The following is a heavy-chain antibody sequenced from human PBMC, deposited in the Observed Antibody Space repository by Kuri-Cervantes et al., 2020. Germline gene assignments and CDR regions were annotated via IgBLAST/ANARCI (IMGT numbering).Heavy chain of an antibody. CDR2: IDSDGSST. CDR3: ARSCVGGTCQATAFDY. Sequence: GGSLRLSCEASGFTFSGYWMHWVRQVPGKGLVWVARIDSDGSSTIYVDSVKGRFIISRDNSKNTLYLQMNSLRAEDTAIYSCARSCVGGTCQATAFDYWGQGTLVTVSS. CDR1: GFTFSGYW. V-gene: IGHV3-74*01. J-gene: IGHJ4*02. D-gene: IGHD2-15*01.